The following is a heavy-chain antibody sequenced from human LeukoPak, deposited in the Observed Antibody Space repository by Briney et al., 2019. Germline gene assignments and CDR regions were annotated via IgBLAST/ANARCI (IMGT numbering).Heavy chain of an antibody. CDR2: INWAGATA. V-gene: IGHV3-43*01. CDR1: GFTFDDYA. J-gene: IGHJ4*02. Sequence: GGSLRLSCAASGFTFDDYAMHWVRQAPGKGLEWVSLINWAGATAYSADSVKGRFTISRDNSKNSLYLQMNSLRTEDTALYYCAKDMGMTTITGGFDFWGQGTLVTVSS. D-gene: IGHD4-11*01. CDR3: AKDMGMTTITGGFDF.